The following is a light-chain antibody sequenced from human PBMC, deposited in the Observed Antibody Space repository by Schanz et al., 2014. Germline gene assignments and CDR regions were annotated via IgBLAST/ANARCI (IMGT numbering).Light chain of an antibody. J-gene: IGLJ3*02. CDR2: GSS. Sequence: QSVLTQPPSVSGAPGQRVTISCTGSSSNIGAANDVHWYQQLPGTAPKLLIYGSSNRPSGVPARFSGSKSGSTASLTISGLQGGDEGDYYCCAYLGSYSWVFGGGTKLTVL. CDR3: CAYLGSYSWV. CDR1: SSNIGAAND. V-gene: IGLV1-40*01.